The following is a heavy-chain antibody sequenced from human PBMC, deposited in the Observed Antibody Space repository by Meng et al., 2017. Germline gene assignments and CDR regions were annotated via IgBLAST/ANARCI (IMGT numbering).Heavy chain of an antibody. Sequence: GGSLRLSCAASGFTFSSYEMNWVRQAPGKGLEWVSYISSSGSTIYYADSVKGRFTISRDNAKSSLYLQMNSLRAEDMAVYYCARESATSGDAFDIWGQGTMVTVSS. D-gene: IGHD7-27*01. CDR1: GFTFSSYE. V-gene: IGHV3-48*03. CDR2: ISSSGSTI. J-gene: IGHJ3*02. CDR3: ARESATSGDAFDI.